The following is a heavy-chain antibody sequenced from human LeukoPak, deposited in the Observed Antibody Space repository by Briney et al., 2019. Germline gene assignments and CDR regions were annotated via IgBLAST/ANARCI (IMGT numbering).Heavy chain of an antibody. Sequence: SETLSLTCTVSGGSISSSSYYWGWIRQPPGKGLEWIGSIYYSGSTYYNPSLKSRVTISVDTSKNQFSLKLSSVTAADTAVYYCARRYCSGGACYSNYYYMDVWGKGTTVTVSS. CDR1: GGSISSSSYY. J-gene: IGHJ6*03. CDR3: ARRYCSGGACYSNYYYMDV. CDR2: IYYSGST. V-gene: IGHV4-39*07. D-gene: IGHD2-15*01.